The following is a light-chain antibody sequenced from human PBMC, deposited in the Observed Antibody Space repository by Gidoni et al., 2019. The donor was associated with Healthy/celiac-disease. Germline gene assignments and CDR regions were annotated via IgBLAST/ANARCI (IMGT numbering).Light chain of an antibody. CDR3: QQRSNWPYT. CDR2: DAS. V-gene: IGKV3-11*01. J-gene: IGKJ2*01. Sequence: EIVLTQSTATLSLSPGERATLSCRASQSVSSYLAWYQQKPGQAPRLLIYDASNRATGIPARFSGSGSGTDFTLTISSLEPEDFAVYYCQQRSNWPYTFXQXTKLEIK. CDR1: QSVSSY.